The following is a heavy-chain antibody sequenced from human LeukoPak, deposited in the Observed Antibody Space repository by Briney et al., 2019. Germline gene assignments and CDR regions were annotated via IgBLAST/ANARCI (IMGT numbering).Heavy chain of an antibody. CDR1: GSTFTNFG. Sequence: GASLQVSCKASGSTFTNFGISWGRQAHGQGLGGMGWINAHDGKRNYALKHEDRVIMTTDTSTNTVYMELRGLRSDDTAVYYCARRSTLYSSGWFYFDYWGQGTLVTVSS. D-gene: IGHD6-19*01. CDR3: ARRSTLYSSGWFYFDY. CDR2: INAHDGKR. V-gene: IGHV1-18*01. J-gene: IGHJ4*02.